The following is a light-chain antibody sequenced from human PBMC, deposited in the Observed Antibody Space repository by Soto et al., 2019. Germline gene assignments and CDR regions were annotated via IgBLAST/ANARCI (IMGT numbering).Light chain of an antibody. CDR3: QSYDSSLSGSV. CDR1: SSNIGAGYD. J-gene: IGLJ1*01. Sequence: QSVLTQPPSVSGAPGQRVTISCTGSSSNIGAGYDVHWYQQLPGTAPKSLIYGNTHRPSGVPDRFSGSKSGTSASLAITGLQAEDEADSYCQSYDSSLSGSVFGTGTKVTVL. V-gene: IGLV1-40*01. CDR2: GNT.